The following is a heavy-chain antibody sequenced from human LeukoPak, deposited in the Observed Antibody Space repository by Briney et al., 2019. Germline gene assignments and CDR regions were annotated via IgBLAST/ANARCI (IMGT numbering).Heavy chain of an antibody. CDR2: INPNSGGT. CDR3: AKDVGYQLLYYYMDV. D-gene: IGHD2-2*01. CDR1: GYTFTGYY. J-gene: IGHJ6*03. V-gene: IGHV1-2*02. Sequence: ASVKVSCKASGYTFTGYYMHWVRQAPGQGLEWMGWINPNSGGTNYAQKFQGRVTMTRDTSISTAYMELSRLRSDDTAVYYCAKDVGYQLLYYYMDVWGKGTTVTVSS.